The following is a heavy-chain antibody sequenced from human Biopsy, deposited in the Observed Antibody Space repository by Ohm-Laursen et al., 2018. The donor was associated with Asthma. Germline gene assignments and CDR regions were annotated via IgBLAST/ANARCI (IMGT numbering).Heavy chain of an antibody. V-gene: IGHV3-11*01. D-gene: IGHD6-19*01. Sequence: SLRLSCSASGFTFSDYYMSWIRQAPGKGLEWISYINGKSNSIEYADSVKGRFTISRDNAKNSLYLQMHSLRAEDTAVYYCARGDSSGWSQYYFDYWGQGTLVTVSS. CDR3: ARGDSSGWSQYYFDY. CDR1: GFTFSDYY. CDR2: INGKSNSI. J-gene: IGHJ4*02.